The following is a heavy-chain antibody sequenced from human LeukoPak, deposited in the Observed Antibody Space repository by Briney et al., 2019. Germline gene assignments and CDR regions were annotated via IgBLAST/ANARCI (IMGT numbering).Heavy chain of an antibody. CDR3: ASESSGTLDY. CDR1: GGSVSSGSYY. J-gene: IGHJ4*02. D-gene: IGHD6-6*01. CDR2: IYYSGST. V-gene: IGHV4-61*01. Sequence: SETLSLTCTVSGGSVSSGSYYWSWLRQPPGQGLEWIEYIYYSGSTNYNPSLKSRVTISVDTSKNQFSLKLSSVTAADTAVYYCASESSGTLDYWGQGTLVSVSS.